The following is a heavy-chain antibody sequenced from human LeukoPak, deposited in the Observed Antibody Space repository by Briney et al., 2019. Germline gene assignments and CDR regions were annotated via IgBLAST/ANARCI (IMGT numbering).Heavy chain of an antibody. Sequence: PGGSLRLSCAASGFTVSSNYMSWVRQAPGKGLEWVSGVSGRGGSTYYTDSVKGRFTISRDNSNNTVYLQMNSLRADDTAVYYCAKAHDILTGYFDYWGQGTLVTVSS. CDR3: AKAHDILTGYFDY. CDR1: GFTVSSNY. J-gene: IGHJ4*02. V-gene: IGHV3-23*01. CDR2: VSGRGGST. D-gene: IGHD3-9*01.